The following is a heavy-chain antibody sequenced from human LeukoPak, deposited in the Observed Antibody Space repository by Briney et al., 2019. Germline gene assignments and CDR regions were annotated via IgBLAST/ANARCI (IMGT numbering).Heavy chain of an antibody. Sequence: PSETLSLTCTVSGGSISSSSYYWGWIRQPPGKGLEWIGSIYYSGSTYYNPSLKSRVTISVDTSKNQFSLKLSSVTAADTAVYYCARTSEGIEMATISFDYWGQGTLVTVSS. CDR1: GGSISSSSYY. CDR3: ARTSEGIEMATISFDY. V-gene: IGHV4-39*07. CDR2: IYYSGST. J-gene: IGHJ4*02. D-gene: IGHD5-24*01.